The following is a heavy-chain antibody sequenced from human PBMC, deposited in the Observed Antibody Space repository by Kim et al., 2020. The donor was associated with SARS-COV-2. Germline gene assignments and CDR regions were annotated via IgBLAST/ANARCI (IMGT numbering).Heavy chain of an antibody. D-gene: IGHD3-22*01. CDR1: GYSFTSYW. CDR2: IDPSDSYT. Sequence: GESLKISCKGSGYSFTSYWISWVRQMPGKGLEWMGRIDPSDSYTNYSPSFQGHVTISADKSISTAYLQWSSLKASDTAMYYCARRPKTGLSYYYDSSQESDFDYWGQGTLVTVSS. CDR3: ARRPKTGLSYYYDSSQESDFDY. J-gene: IGHJ4*02. V-gene: IGHV5-10-1*01.